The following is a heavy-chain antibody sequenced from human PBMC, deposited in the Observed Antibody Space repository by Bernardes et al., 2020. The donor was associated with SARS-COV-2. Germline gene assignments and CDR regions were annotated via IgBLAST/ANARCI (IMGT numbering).Heavy chain of an antibody. V-gene: IGHV4-4*07. CDR2: SFPTGRP. CDR1: GGYIDSNH. Sequence: SESLSLTCTVYGGYIDSNHWACTRQSPGKGLEWIGHSFPTGRPSFPPSFQSRVSMSVDASKNQLSLRLSSVTTADTAVYYCARVVTCGEDCSVFYYYGMDVWGQATTVTVSS. CDR3: ARVVTCGEDCSVFYYYGMDV. D-gene: IGHD2-21*02. J-gene: IGHJ6*02.